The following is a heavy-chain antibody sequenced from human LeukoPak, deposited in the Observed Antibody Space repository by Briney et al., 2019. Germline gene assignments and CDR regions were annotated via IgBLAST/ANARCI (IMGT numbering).Heavy chain of an antibody. D-gene: IGHD3-3*01. CDR3: ARAHITIFGVVTYPFDY. CDR2: ISSSSTYI. V-gene: IGHV3-21*01. Sequence: GGSLILSCAASGFTLSTYNMNWVRQAPGKGLEWLSSISSSSTYIYYADSVKGRFTISRDNAKNSLYLQMNTLRVEDTAVYYCARAHITIFGVVTYPFDYWGQGTLVTVSS. J-gene: IGHJ4*02. CDR1: GFTLSTYN.